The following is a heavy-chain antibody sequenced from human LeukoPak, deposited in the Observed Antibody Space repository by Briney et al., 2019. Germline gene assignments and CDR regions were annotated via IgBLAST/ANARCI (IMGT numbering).Heavy chain of an antibody. D-gene: IGHD3-10*02. CDR3: AELGITMIGGV. CDR1: GFTFSHYT. V-gene: IGHV3-21*01. Sequence: GGSLRLSCTASGFTFSHYTINWVRQAPGKGLECVSSISSTSSYISYADSVKGRFTISRDDAKNSVYLQMNSLRAEDTAVYYCAELGITMIGGVWGKGTTVTISS. CDR2: ISSTSSYI. J-gene: IGHJ6*04.